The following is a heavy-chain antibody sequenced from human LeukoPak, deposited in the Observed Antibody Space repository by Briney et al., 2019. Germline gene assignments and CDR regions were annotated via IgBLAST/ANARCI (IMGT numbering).Heavy chain of an antibody. Sequence: SGGSLRLSCAASGFTFSDYYMSWVRQAPGKGLEWVSVIYSGGSTYYADSVKGRFTISRDNSKNTLYLQMNSLRAVDTAVYYCARAVGASFFDYWGQGTLVTVSS. CDR2: IYSGGST. V-gene: IGHV3-53*01. CDR3: ARAVGASFFDY. CDR1: GFTFSDYY. J-gene: IGHJ4*02. D-gene: IGHD1-26*01.